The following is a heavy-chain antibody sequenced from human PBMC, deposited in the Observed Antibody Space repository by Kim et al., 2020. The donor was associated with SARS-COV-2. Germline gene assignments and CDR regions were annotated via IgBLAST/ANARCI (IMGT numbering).Heavy chain of an antibody. CDR1: GFTFSSYS. CDR2: ISTSSSTI. Sequence: GGSLRLSCAASGFTFSSYSMNWVRQAPGKGLEWVSYISTSSSTIYYADSVKGRFTISRDNAKNSLYLQMNTLRDEDTAVYYCARERAIVGSSWYFDNWGQGTLVTVSS. J-gene: IGHJ4*02. D-gene: IGHD6-13*01. CDR3: ARERAIVGSSWYFDN. V-gene: IGHV3-48*02.